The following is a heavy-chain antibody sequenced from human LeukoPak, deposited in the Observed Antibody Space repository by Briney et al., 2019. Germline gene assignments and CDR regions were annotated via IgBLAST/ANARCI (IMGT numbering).Heavy chain of an antibody. J-gene: IGHJ3*02. V-gene: IGHV3-43*02. Sequence: GGSLRLSCAASGFTFDDYAMYWVRQAPGKGLEWVSLISGDGGSTYYADSVKGRFTISRDNSKNSLYLQMNSLRSEDTALYYCAKAMVRGVMRSAFEIWGQGTMVTVSS. CDR3: AKAMVRGVMRSAFEI. CDR2: ISGDGGST. D-gene: IGHD3-10*01. CDR1: GFTFDDYA.